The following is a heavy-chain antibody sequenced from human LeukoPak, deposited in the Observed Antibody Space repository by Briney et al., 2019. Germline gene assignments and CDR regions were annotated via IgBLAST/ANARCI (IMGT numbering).Heavy chain of an antibody. CDR3: ARDHNWGPDY. CDR1: GYTFTDHY. D-gene: IGHD7-27*01. CDR2: IHPRSGDI. V-gene: IGHV1-2*02. Sequence: ASVRVSCPTSGYTFTDHYFHWLRQAPGQGLEWMGCIHPRSGDIHYGQKFQGRITLTRDTSISTAYLDLSGLTYDDTAIYYCARDHNWGPDYWGQGTLVTVSS. J-gene: IGHJ4*02.